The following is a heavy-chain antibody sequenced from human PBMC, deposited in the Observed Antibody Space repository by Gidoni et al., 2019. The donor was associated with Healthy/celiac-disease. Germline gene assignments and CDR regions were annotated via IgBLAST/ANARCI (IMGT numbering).Heavy chain of an antibody. J-gene: IGHJ4*02. Sequence: EVQLLESGGGLVQPGGSLRLSCAPSGFTFSRYAMSLVRQAPGKGLEWVSAISGSGVSTYYADSVKGRFTISRDNSKNTLYLQMNSLRAEDTAVYYCAKANAKLWQQPDVGYWGQGTLVTVSS. CDR3: AKANAKLWQQPDVGY. D-gene: IGHD6-13*01. CDR1: GFTFSRYA. CDR2: ISGSGVST. V-gene: IGHV3-23*01.